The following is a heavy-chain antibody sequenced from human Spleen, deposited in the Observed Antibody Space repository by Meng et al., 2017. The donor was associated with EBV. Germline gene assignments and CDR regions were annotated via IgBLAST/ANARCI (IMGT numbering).Heavy chain of an antibody. CDR3: ARDLRPWLGGFDA. J-gene: IGHJ5*02. V-gene: IGHV4-4*02. D-gene: IGHD3-10*01. CDR2: IWHSGT. CDR1: GGSISSDNW. Sequence: QVQRPEPGPGLVEPSGTLSLPCPVSGGSISSDNWWSWVRQPPGKGLEWIGEIWHSGTNYSPSLKSRVTISVDKSKNQFSLNLGFMTAADTAVYYCARDLRPWLGGFDAWGPGTLVTVSS.